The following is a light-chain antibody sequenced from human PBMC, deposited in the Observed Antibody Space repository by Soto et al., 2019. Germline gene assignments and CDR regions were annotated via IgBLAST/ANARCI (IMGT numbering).Light chain of an antibody. CDR3: QQTYRIPLT. Sequence: DIQMTQSPSSLPASVGDRVTVTCRASQSIRGYLNWYQRKPGTAPKLLIFAASRLQTGVPLRFSGSGSGTNFTLTISNLHPEDFATYSCQQTYRIPLTFGGGTTVDIK. J-gene: IGKJ4*01. V-gene: IGKV1-39*01. CDR2: AAS. CDR1: QSIRGY.